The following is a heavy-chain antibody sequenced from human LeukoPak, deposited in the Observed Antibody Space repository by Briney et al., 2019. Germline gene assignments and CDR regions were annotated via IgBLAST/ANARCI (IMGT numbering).Heavy chain of an antibody. Sequence: SETLSLTCTVSGGSISSYYWSWIRQPPGKGPEWIGYIYCSGSTNYNPSLKSRVTISVDTSKNQFSLKLSSVTAADTAVYYCASGGFGELSPSHHDAFDIWGQGTMVTVSS. CDR1: GGSISSYY. CDR3: ASGGFGELSPSHHDAFDI. CDR2: IYCSGST. J-gene: IGHJ3*02. D-gene: IGHD3-10*01. V-gene: IGHV4-59*01.